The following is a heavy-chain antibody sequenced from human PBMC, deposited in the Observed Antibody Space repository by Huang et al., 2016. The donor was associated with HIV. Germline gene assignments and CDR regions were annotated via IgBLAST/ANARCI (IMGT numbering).Heavy chain of an antibody. V-gene: IGHV4-39*01. J-gene: IGHJ4*02. CDR3: ARHSYSGYDWGY. D-gene: IGHD5-12*01. CDR2: VYYSGST. CDR1: AGYIRNSTYY. Sequence: HLQLQESGPGLVKPSETLSLTCTVSAGYIRNSTYYWGWSRQPPLKGLEWSGSVYYSGSTYYNPSLKSRLPISVDTSKNQFSLKLRSVTAADTAVYYCARHSYSGYDWGYWGQGTLVTVSS.